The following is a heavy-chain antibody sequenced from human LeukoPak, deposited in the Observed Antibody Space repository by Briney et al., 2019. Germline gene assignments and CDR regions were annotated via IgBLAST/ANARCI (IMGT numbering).Heavy chain of an antibody. CDR1: GFTFSSYA. CDR3: ASLDKIYDFWSGYDRFDY. V-gene: IGHV4-34*01. D-gene: IGHD3-3*01. Sequence: GSLRLSCAASGFTFSSYAMSWIRQPPGKGLEWIGEINHSGSTNYNPSLKSRVTISVDTSKNQFSLKLSSVTAADTAVYYCASLDKIYDFWSGYDRFDYWGQGTLVTVSS. CDR2: INHSGST. J-gene: IGHJ4*02.